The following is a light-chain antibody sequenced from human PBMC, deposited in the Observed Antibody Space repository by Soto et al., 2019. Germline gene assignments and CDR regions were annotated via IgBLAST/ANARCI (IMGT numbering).Light chain of an antibody. CDR3: QQYNSYPYT. V-gene: IGKV1-5*03. CDR1: QSISSW. J-gene: IGKJ2*01. CDR2: KAS. Sequence: DIQMTQSPSTLSASVGDRVTITCRASQSISSWLAWYQQKPGKAPKLLIYKASSLESGVPSRFSGSGSGTEFTLTISSLQHDDFATYYCQQYNSYPYTFGQGTKLELK.